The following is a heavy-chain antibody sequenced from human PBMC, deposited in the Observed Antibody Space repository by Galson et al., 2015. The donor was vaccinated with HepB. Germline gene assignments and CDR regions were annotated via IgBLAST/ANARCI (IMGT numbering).Heavy chain of an antibody. CDR2: ISGSGGST. D-gene: IGHD3-22*01. V-gene: IGHV3-23*01. J-gene: IGHJ6*02. CDR1: GFTFSSYA. CDR3: AKEEADYYDSSGLYYGMDV. Sequence: SLRLSCAASGFTFSSYAMSWVRQAPGKGLEWVSAISGSGGSTYYADSVKGRFTISRDNSKNTLYLQMNSLRAEDTAVYYCAKEEADYYDSSGLYYGMDVWGQGTTVTVSS.